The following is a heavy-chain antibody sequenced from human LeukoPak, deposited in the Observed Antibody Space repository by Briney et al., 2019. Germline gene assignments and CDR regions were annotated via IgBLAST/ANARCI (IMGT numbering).Heavy chain of an antibody. CDR2: IYYSGST. CDR1: GGSISSSSYY. Sequence: SETLSLTFTVSGGSISSSSYYWGWIRQPPGKGLEWIGSIYYSGSTYYNPSLKSRVTISVDTSKNQFSLKLSSVTAADTAVYYCARESMITFGGVIVTWGQGTLVTVSS. D-gene: IGHD3-16*02. V-gene: IGHV4-39*07. CDR3: ARESMITFGGVIVT. J-gene: IGHJ5*02.